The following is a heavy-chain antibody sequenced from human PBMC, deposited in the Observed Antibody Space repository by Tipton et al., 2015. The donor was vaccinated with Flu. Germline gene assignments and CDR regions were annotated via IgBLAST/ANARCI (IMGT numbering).Heavy chain of an antibody. Sequence: QSGAEVKKPGASVKVSCKASGYTFTGYYMHWVRQAPGQGLEWMGWINPNSGGTNYAQKFQGRVTMTRDTSISTAYMELSRLRSDDTAVYYCARVRLVRDPGGWFDPWGQGTLVTVSP. CDR2: INPNSGGT. CDR1: GYTFTGYY. CDR3: ARVRLVRDPGGWFDP. J-gene: IGHJ5*02. V-gene: IGHV1-2*02. D-gene: IGHD3-10*01.